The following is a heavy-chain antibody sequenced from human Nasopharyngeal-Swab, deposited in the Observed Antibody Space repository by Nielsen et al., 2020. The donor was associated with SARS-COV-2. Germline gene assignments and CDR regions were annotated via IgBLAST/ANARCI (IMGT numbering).Heavy chain of an antibody. Sequence: GESLKISCAASGFTFDTMHWVRQAPGKGLEWVAVISSDGSYKNYADSVKGRFTISRDNSKNTVDLLMDSLTPEDTAVYFCARGGRGDYNEKFDYWGQGTLVTVSS. CDR1: GFTFDT. CDR3: ARGGRGDYNEKFDY. CDR2: ISSDGSYK. J-gene: IGHJ4*02. V-gene: IGHV3-30-3*01. D-gene: IGHD4-11*01.